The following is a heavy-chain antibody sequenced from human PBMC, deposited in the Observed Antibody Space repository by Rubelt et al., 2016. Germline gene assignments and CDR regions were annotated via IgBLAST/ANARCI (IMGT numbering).Heavy chain of an antibody. CDR3: AMDRYSGHGSGSYYASFNY. V-gene: IGHV3-23*01. D-gene: IGHD3-10*01. Sequence: EVQLLESGGGLVQPGGSLRLSCATSGFTFTTYAMSWVRQAPGKGLDWVSAISTSGGTTYYADSVKGRFTISRDNSRNTLYLQMNSLRAEETAIFYWAMDRYSGHGSGSYYASFNYLGQGILVTVSS. CDR1: GFTFTTYA. J-gene: IGHJ4*02. CDR2: ISTSGGTT.